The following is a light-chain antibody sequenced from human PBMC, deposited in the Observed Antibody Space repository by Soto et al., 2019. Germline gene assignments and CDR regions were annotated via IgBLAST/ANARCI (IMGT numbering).Light chain of an antibody. CDR3: QQYNNWPYT. V-gene: IGKV3-15*01. CDR1: QSVGSN. CDR2: DAS. Sequence: EIVLTHSPATLSVSPGERATLSCRASQSVGSNLAWYQQRPGQPPRLLIYDASTRATDIPATFSGGGSGTEFTLTISSLQSEDFAVYYCQQYNNWPYTFGQGTKLQIQ. J-gene: IGKJ2*01.